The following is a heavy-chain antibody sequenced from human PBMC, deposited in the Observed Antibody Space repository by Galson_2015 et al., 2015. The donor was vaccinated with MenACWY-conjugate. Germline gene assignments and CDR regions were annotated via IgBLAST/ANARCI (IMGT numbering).Heavy chain of an antibody. J-gene: IGHJ4*02. Sequence: SLRLSCATSGFSFSAYSMHWVRRAPGKGLEWVSYINGRSSTIYYADSVKGRFTVSRDNAKNSLYLQMNSLRDEDTAIYYCVRVGPADYNDCRVNRDYWGQGTLVIVSS. D-gene: IGHD4-17*01. CDR1: GFSFSAYS. CDR2: INGRSSTI. V-gene: IGHV3-48*02. CDR3: VRVGPADYNDCRVNRDY.